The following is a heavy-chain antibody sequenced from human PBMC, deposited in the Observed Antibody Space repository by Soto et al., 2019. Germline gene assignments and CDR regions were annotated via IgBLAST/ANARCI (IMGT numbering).Heavy chain of an antibody. CDR2: ISSSSSYI. J-gene: IGHJ3*02. CDR1: GFTFSSYS. Sequence: LRLSCAASGFTFSSYSMNWVRQAPGKGLEWVSSISSSSSYIYYADSVKGRFTISRDNAKNSLYLQMNSLRAEDTAVYYCARRMLYLLDAFDIWGQGTMVTVSS. CDR3: ARRMLYLLDAFDI. V-gene: IGHV3-21*01. D-gene: IGHD2-8*01.